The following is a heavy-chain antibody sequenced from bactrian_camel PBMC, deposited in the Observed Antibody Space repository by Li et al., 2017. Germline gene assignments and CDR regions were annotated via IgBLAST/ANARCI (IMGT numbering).Heavy chain of an antibody. D-gene: IGHD6*01. CDR1: GYTVSSGC. CDR2: LWIGGATT. V-gene: IGHV3S1*01. CDR3: AADQLYGTCRDVLDFPA. J-gene: IGHJ4*01. Sequence: HVQLVESGGGSVQAGGSLRVSCAASGYTVSSGCMGWFRQAPGKEREGVAVLWIGGATTSYADSVKGRFIITRDKAKDLVYSQMNGLQPEDAGMYYCAADQLYGTCRDVLDFPARGQGTQVTVS.